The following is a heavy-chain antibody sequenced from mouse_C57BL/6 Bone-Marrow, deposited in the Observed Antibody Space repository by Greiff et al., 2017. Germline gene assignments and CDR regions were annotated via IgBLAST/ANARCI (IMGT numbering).Heavy chain of an antibody. J-gene: IGHJ2*01. V-gene: IGHV5-6*01. CDR2: ISSGGSYT. D-gene: IGHD2-4*01. CDR1: GFTFSSYG. CDR3: ARPRRNGLRRGYFDY. Sequence: EVNLVESGGDLVKPGGSLKLSCAASGFTFSSYGMSWVRQTPEQRLEWVANISSGGSYTYYPASVKGRFTISRDNATQTLYLQLSSLKSEDTAIYYFARPRRNGLRRGYFDYWGQGTTLTVSS.